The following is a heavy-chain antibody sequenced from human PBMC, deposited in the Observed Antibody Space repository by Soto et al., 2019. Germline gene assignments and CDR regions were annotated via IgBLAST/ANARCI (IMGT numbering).Heavy chain of an antibody. D-gene: IGHD4-17*01. J-gene: IGHJ3*02. Sequence: GGSLRLSCAASGFTFSSYWMHWVRQAPGKGLVWVSRINSDGSSTSYADSVKGRFTISRDNAKNTLYLQMNSLRAEDTAVYYCASLDIDYGGLGAFDIWGQGTMVTVSS. CDR1: GFTFSSYW. CDR2: INSDGSST. CDR3: ASLDIDYGGLGAFDI. V-gene: IGHV3-74*01.